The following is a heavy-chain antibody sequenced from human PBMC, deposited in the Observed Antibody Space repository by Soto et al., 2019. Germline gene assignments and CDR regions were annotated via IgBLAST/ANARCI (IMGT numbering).Heavy chain of an antibody. Sequence: SETLSLTCAVYGGSFSGYYWSWIRQPPGKGLEWIGEINHSGSTNYNPSLKSRVTISVDTSKNQFSLKLSSVTAADTAVYYCARCPILRFLELLPRYYYCGMDVWGQGTTVTVSS. J-gene: IGHJ6*02. CDR1: GGSFSGYY. CDR3: ARCPILRFLELLPRYYYCGMDV. CDR2: INHSGST. D-gene: IGHD3-3*01. V-gene: IGHV4-34*01.